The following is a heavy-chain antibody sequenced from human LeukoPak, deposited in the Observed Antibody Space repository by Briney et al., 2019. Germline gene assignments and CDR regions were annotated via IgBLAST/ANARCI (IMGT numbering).Heavy chain of an antibody. CDR3: ARGLVDSSGYYYGY. Sequence: PSETLSLTCTVSGGSISSYYWSWIRQPPGKGLEWIGYIYYSGSTNYNPSLKSRVTISVDTSKNQFSLKLSSVTAADTAVYYCARGLVDSSGYYYGYWGQGTLVTVSS. CDR2: IYYSGST. CDR1: GGSISSYY. V-gene: IGHV4-59*08. J-gene: IGHJ4*02. D-gene: IGHD3-22*01.